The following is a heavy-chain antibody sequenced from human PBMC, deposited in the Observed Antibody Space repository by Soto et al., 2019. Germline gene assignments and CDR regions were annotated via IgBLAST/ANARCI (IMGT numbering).Heavy chain of an antibody. CDR1: GGSISSGGYY. CDR3: ARESGYSYGYVFLTDGMDV. Sequence: QVQLQESGPGLVKPSQTLSLTCTVSGGSISSGGYYWSWIRQHPGKGLEWIGYIYYSGSTYYNPSLKSRVTISVDTSKNQFSLKLSSVTAADTAVYYCARESGYSYGYVFLTDGMDVWGQGTTVTVSS. D-gene: IGHD5-18*01. J-gene: IGHJ6*02. V-gene: IGHV4-31*03. CDR2: IYYSGST.